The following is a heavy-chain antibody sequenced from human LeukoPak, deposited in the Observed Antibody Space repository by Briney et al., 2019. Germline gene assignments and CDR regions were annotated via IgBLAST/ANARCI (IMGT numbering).Heavy chain of an antibody. D-gene: IGHD3-22*01. Sequence: PSETLSLTCAVYGGSFSGYYWSWIRQPPGKGLEWIGEINHSGSTNYNPSLKSRVTISVDTSKNQFSLKPSSVTAADTAVYYCARGPLLSSGYYYGYYWGQGTLVTVSS. CDR1: GGSFSGYY. CDR3: ARGPLLSSGYYYGYY. J-gene: IGHJ4*02. CDR2: INHSGST. V-gene: IGHV4-34*01.